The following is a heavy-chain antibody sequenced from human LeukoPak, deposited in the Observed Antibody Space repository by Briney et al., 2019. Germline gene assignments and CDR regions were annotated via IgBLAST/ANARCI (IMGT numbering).Heavy chain of an antibody. CDR1: GFNVIRNY. CDR3: AKDLERQWPRGFLHY. Sequence: PGWYLRLYCADSGFNVIRNYLRWVRQAPRNGLEWDSAISGSGDATYYADSEKSRFTISRDNSKNTRYLQMHSLRAEDTAVYHCAKDLERQWPRGFLHYWGQGSLVTVSS. CDR2: ISGSGDAT. D-gene: IGHD1-1*01. J-gene: IGHJ4*02. V-gene: IGHV3-23*01.